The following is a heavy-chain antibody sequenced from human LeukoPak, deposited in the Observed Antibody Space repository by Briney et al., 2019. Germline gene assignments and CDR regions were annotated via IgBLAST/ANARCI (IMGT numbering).Heavy chain of an antibody. J-gene: IGHJ4*02. CDR2: IKSKTDGGTT. CDR1: GFTFSNAW. Sequence: GGSLRLSCAASGFTFSNAWMSWVRQAPGKGLEWVGRIKSKTDGGTTDYAAPVKGRFTISRDDSKNTLYLQMNSLKTEDTAVYYCTKDYYYDSSVSGYWGQGTLVTVSS. CDR3: TKDYYYDSSVSGY. D-gene: IGHD3-22*01. V-gene: IGHV3-15*01.